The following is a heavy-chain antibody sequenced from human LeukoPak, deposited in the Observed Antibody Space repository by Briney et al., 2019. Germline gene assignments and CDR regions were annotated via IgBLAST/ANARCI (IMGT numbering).Heavy chain of an antibody. Sequence: GGSLRLSCAVSGFTFTDYWMNWVRQAPGKGLEWVASIRQDGGEKSYVDSVKGRFTISRDNTKNSLYLQMSSLWAEDTAVYYCARDGTAPGLYFDLWGRGTLVTVSS. D-gene: IGHD6-13*01. J-gene: IGHJ4*01. V-gene: IGHV3-7*01. CDR3: ARDGTAPGLYFDL. CDR1: GFTFTDYW. CDR2: IRQDGGEK.